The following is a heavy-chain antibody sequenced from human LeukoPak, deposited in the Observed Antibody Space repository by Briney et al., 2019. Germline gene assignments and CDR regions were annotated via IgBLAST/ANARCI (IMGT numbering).Heavy chain of an antibody. CDR1: GGSISSYY. Sequence: SETLSLTCTVSGGSISSYYWSWIRQPPGKGLEWIGYIYYSGGTNYNPSLKSRVTISVDTSKNQFSLKLSSVTAADTAVYYCARRSVAGTWDYWGQGTLVTVSS. CDR3: ARRSVAGTWDY. J-gene: IGHJ4*02. CDR2: IYYSGGT. V-gene: IGHV4-59*08. D-gene: IGHD6-19*01.